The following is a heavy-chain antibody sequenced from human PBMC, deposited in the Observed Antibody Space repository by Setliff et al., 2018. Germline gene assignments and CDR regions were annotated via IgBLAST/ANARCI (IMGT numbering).Heavy chain of an antibody. D-gene: IGHD6-19*01. Sequence: GGSLRLSCAAFEFSFSSYWMYWVRQAPGKGLVWVSRINSDGSSITYADSVKGRFTISRDNAKNTLYLQMNSLRAEDTAVYYCVRVKAEAYRDDFYFYMDVWGKGTTVTVSS. J-gene: IGHJ6*03. CDR1: EFSFSSYW. V-gene: IGHV3-74*01. CDR3: VRVKAEAYRDDFYFYMDV. CDR2: INSDGSSI.